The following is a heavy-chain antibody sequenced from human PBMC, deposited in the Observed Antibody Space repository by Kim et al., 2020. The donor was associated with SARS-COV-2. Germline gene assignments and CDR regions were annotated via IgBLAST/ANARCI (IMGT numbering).Heavy chain of an antibody. CDR2: LYSGGDT. D-gene: IGHD2-2*01. CDR1: GFTVSSKY. V-gene: IGHV3-53*05. Sequence: GGSLRLSCAASGFTVSSKYLNWVRQPPGKGLEWVSVLYSGGDTYYADSVKGRFDISRDNSENTLYLQMDNLRPDDTAVYYCSIFNSLTSRRFGADDLWGQGTLVTVSS. CDR3: SIFNSLTSRRFGADDL. J-gene: IGHJ4*01.